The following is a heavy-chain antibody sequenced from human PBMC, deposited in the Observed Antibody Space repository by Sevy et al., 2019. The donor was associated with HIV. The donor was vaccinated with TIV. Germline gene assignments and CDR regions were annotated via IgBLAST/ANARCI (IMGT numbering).Heavy chain of an antibody. V-gene: IGHV4-59*01. J-gene: IGHJ6*02. Sequence: SETLSLTCTVSGGSISSYYWSWIRQPPGKGLEWIGYISYSGSTNDNPSLRSRVTISIDTSKKQFSLRLSSVSAADTAVYYCARGGGRTDWGMDVWGPGTTVTVSS. CDR1: GGSISSYY. D-gene: IGHD1-1*01. CDR3: ARGGGRTDWGMDV. CDR2: ISYSGST.